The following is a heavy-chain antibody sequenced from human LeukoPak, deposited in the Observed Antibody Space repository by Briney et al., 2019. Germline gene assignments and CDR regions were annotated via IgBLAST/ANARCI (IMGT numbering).Heavy chain of an antibody. Sequence: SETLSLTCAVSGGAFSGYYWSWIRQPPGKGLEWIGEINHSGSTNYNPSLKSRVTISVDTSKNQFSLKMRSVTAADTAVYYCARDLGRTTMILGATFGFDPWGQGTLVTVSS. CDR2: INHSGST. V-gene: IGHV4-34*01. CDR1: GGAFSGYY. CDR3: ARDLGRTTMILGATFGFDP. J-gene: IGHJ5*02. D-gene: IGHD3-22*01.